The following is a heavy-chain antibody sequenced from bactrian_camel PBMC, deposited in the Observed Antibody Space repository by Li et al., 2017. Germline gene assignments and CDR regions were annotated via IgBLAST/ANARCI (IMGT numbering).Heavy chain of an antibody. CDR2: FYTDSGMT. CDR1: GNTISTNS. J-gene: IGHJ6*01. Sequence: HVQLVESGGGSVQAGGSLRLSCVVSGNTISTNSMGWFRQAPGKEREGVAVFYTDSGMTYYADSVKGRFTITQDNAKNTVYLEMNNLEPEDSAMYICVAARPGGYCDISREGDFHYWGQGTQVTVS. D-gene: IGHD2*01. CDR3: VAARPGGYCDISREGDFHY. V-gene: IGHV3S54*01.